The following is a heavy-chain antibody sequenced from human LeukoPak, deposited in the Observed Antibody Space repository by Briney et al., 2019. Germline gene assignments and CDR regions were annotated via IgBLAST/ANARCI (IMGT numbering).Heavy chain of an antibody. Sequence: GSLRLSCAASGFTFSSYSMNWVRQAPGKGLEWVSSISSSSSYIYYADSVKGRFTISRDNAKNSLYLQMNSLRAEDTAVYYCASSDGYGFAFSTWGQGTLVTVSS. CDR1: GFTFSSYS. D-gene: IGHD5-24*01. CDR3: ASSDGYGFAFST. CDR2: ISSSSSYI. J-gene: IGHJ5*02. V-gene: IGHV3-21*01.